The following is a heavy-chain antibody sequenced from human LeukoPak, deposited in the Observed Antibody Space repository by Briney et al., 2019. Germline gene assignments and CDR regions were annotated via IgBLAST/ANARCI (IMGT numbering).Heavy chain of an antibody. Sequence: PGGSLRLSCSASGFASSTYAMHWVRQAPGKGLEWVAVISYDGSNKYYADSVKGRFTISRDNSKNTLYLQMNSLRAEDTAVYYCARGRPSRYSSGWYLSLFDYWGQGTLVTVSS. J-gene: IGHJ4*02. CDR2: ISYDGSNK. CDR3: ARGRPSRYSSGWYLSLFDY. V-gene: IGHV3-30-3*01. D-gene: IGHD6-19*01. CDR1: GFASSTYA.